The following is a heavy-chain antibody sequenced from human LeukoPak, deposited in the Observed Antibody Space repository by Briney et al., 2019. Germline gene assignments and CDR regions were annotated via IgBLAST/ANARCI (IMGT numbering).Heavy chain of an antibody. CDR1: GGSSSGYY. V-gene: IGHV4-34*01. Sequence: SETLSLTCAVYGGSSSGYYWSWIRQPPGKGLEWIGEINHSGSTNYNPSLKSRVTISVDTSKNQFSLKLSSVTAADTAVYYCARRVLGYCSSTSCPDTHFDYWGQGTLVTVSS. CDR2: INHSGST. CDR3: ARRVLGYCSSTSCPDTHFDY. D-gene: IGHD2-2*01. J-gene: IGHJ4*02.